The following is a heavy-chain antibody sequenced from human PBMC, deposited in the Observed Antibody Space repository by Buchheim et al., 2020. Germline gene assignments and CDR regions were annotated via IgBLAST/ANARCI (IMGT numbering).Heavy chain of an antibody. D-gene: IGHD3-10*01. CDR1: GFTFSDFY. J-gene: IGHJ6*02. V-gene: IGHV3-11*05. CDR3: ARYFGAGSSYGMDV. Sequence: QVQLVESGGGLVKPGGSLRLSCAASGFTFSDFYMTWIRQAPGKGLEWVSYISTSSTDTDFADSVKGRFTISSDNAKNSLYLQMNSLRAEDTAVYYCARYFGAGSSYGMDVWGQGTT. CDR2: ISTSSTDT.